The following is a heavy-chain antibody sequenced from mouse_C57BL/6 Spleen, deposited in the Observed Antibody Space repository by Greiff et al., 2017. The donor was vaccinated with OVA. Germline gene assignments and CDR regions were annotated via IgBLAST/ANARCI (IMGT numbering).Heavy chain of an antibody. CDR3: APYGSSPYAMDY. CDR1: GYTFTRYW. V-gene: IGHV1-55*01. CDR2: IYPGRGST. D-gene: IGHD1-1*01. Sequence: QVQLQPSGAELVKPGASVKMSCKASGYTFTRYWITWVQQRPGQGLEWIGDIYPGRGSTNYNEKFKSKATLAVDTASSTAYMQLSSLTSEDSASYYCAPYGSSPYAMDYWGQGTSVTVSS. J-gene: IGHJ4*01.